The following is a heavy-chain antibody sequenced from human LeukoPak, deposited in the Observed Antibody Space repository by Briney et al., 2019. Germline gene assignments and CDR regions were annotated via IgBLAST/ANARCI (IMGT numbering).Heavy chain of an antibody. CDR3: ASLDTAKQPLANH. V-gene: IGHV3-7*01. Sequence: GGSLRLSCVASGLTVSNHWMSWVRQAPGKGLEWVANIREERGQEYYVDSVKGRFTISKDSAKNSLYLQMNTLRVEDTAMYYCASLDTAKQPLANHWGQGTLVTVSS. CDR2: IREERGQE. J-gene: IGHJ5*02. D-gene: IGHD5-18*01. CDR1: GLTVSNHW.